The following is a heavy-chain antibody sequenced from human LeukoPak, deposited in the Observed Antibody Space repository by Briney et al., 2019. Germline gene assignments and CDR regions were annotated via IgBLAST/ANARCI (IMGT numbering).Heavy chain of an antibody. CDR2: TNHSGST. J-gene: IGHJ3*02. CDR3: ARVPTLRITMVRGAWGTFDI. CDR1: GGSISSYY. Sequence: PSETLSLTCTVSGGSISSYYWSWIRQRPGKGLEWIGETNHSGSTDYNPSLKNRVTISVDTSNNQFSLKLSSVTAADTAVYYCARVPTLRITMVRGAWGTFDIWGQGTMVTVSS. D-gene: IGHD3-10*01. V-gene: IGHV4-34*01.